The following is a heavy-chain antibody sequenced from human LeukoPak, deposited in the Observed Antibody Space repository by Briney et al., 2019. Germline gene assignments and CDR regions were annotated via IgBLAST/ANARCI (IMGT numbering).Heavy chain of an antibody. D-gene: IGHD3-10*01. V-gene: IGHV3-48*01. Sequence: PGGSLRLSCAASGFTFSSYSMNWVRQAPGKGLEWVSYISSSSSNIYYADSVKGRFTISRDNAKNTLYLQMNSLRAEDTAVYYCARGGRGAGSHAFEIWGQGTMVTVSS. CDR2: ISSSSSNI. CDR1: GFTFSSYS. CDR3: ARGGRGAGSHAFEI. J-gene: IGHJ3*02.